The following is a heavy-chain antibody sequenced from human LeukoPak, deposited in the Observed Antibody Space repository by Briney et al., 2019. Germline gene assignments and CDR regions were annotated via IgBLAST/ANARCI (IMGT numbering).Heavy chain of an antibody. CDR2: IYYSGST. J-gene: IGHJ4*02. V-gene: IGHV4-30-4*08. CDR1: GGSISSGDYY. Sequence: PSETLSLTCTVSGGSISSGDYYWSWIRQPPGKGLEWIGYIYYSGSTYYNPSLKSRVTISVDTSKNQFSLKLSSVTAADTAVYYCARHQTDILTGGGFDYWGQGTLVTVSS. CDR3: ARHQTDILTGGGFDY. D-gene: IGHD3-9*01.